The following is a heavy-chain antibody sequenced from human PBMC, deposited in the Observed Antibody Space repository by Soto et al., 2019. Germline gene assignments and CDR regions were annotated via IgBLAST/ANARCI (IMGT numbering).Heavy chain of an antibody. CDR3: ASSGAREGDWFDP. CDR1: GGSIRRRGYY. CDR2: FYYSGIT. V-gene: IGHV4-31*03. D-gene: IGHD3-16*01. Sequence: QVQLQESGPGVVKTSQTLSLTCTVSGGSIRRRGYYWSWIRHRPGEGLQWIGFFYYSGITDYNPSLRSRAVISADTSKNQVFLQLGSVTAADTAVYYCASSGAREGDWFDPWGQGTLVTVSS. J-gene: IGHJ5*02.